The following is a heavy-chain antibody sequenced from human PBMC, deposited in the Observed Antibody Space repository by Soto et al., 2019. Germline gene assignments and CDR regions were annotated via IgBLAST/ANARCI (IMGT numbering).Heavy chain of an antibody. CDR3: ASPSGSSPEGRYYYGMDV. V-gene: IGHV1-69*12. CDR1: GGTFSSYA. J-gene: IGHJ6*02. CDR2: IIPIFGTA. D-gene: IGHD1-26*01. Sequence: QVQLVQSGAEVKKPESSVKVSCKASGGTFSSYAISWVRQAPGQGLEWMGGIIPIFGTADYAQKFQGRVTMTAXEXXXTXXIELSSLRSEDTAVYYWASPSGSSPEGRYYYGMDVWGQGTTVTVSS.